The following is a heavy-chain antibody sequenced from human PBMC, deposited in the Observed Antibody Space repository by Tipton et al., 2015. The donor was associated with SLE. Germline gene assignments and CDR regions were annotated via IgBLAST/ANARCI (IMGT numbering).Heavy chain of an antibody. Sequence: SLRLSCAASGFTFSSYGMNWVRQAPGKGLEWVAVIWHDGSNYYYADSVKGRFTISRDNSKNTLDLQLNSLKFEDTAVYYCVRERVGFDCWGQGTLVTVSS. V-gene: IGHV3-33*08. CDR1: GFTFSSYG. CDR3: VRERVGFDC. J-gene: IGHJ4*02. CDR2: IWHDGSNY.